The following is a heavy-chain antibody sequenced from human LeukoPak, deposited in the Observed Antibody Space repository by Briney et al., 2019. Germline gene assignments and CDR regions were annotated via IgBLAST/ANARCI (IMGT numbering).Heavy chain of an antibody. D-gene: IGHD3-10*01. CDR2: INPNSGTT. V-gene: IGHV1-2*02. CDR1: GYTFTGYY. CDR3: ARGEVVRRGHNWFDL. J-gene: IGHJ5*02. Sequence: VASVKVSCKASGYTFTGYYMHWVRQAPGQGLEWMGWINPNSGTTNYPQKFQGRVTMTRDTSISTGYMELSRLTSDDTAVYYCARGEVVRRGHNWFDLWGQGTLVTVSS.